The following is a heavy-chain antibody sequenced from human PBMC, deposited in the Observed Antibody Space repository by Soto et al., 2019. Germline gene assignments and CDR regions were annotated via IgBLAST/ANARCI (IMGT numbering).Heavy chain of an antibody. V-gene: IGHV3-48*01. Sequence: TGGSLRLSCAASGFTFSSYSMNWVRQAPGKGLEWVSYISSSSSTIYYADSVKGRFTISRDNAKNSLYLQMNSLRAEDTAVYYCATANYYGSPGDFDYWGQGTLVTVSS. CDR2: ISSSSSTI. CDR3: ATANYYGSPGDFDY. D-gene: IGHD3-10*01. CDR1: GFTFSSYS. J-gene: IGHJ4*02.